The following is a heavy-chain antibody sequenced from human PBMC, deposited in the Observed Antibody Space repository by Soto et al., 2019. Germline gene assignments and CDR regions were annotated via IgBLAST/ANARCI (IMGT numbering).Heavy chain of an antibody. CDR1: GGSFSGYY. Sequence: QVQLQQWGAGLLKPSETLSLTCAVYGGSFSGYYWSWIRQPPGKGLEWIGEINHSGSTNYNPSLKSRVSISVATSPDQFSLKLSSVTAADTAVYYCARHGRNSGYDLDYWGQGTLVTVSS. D-gene: IGHD5-12*01. CDR3: ARHGRNSGYDLDY. J-gene: IGHJ4*02. V-gene: IGHV4-34*01. CDR2: INHSGST.